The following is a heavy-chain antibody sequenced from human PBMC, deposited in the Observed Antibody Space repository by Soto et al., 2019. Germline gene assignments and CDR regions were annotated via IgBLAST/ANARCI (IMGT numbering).Heavy chain of an antibody. CDR2: IYYSGST. CDR1: GGSISSSSYY. Sequence: PSETLSLTYAVSGGSISSSSYYWGWIRQPPGKGLEWIGSIYYSGSTYYNPSLKSRVTISVDTSKNQFSLKLSSVTAADTAVYYCARLEGFYGMDVWGQGTTVTVSS. V-gene: IGHV4-39*01. J-gene: IGHJ6*02. CDR3: ARLEGFYGMDV. D-gene: IGHD1-1*01.